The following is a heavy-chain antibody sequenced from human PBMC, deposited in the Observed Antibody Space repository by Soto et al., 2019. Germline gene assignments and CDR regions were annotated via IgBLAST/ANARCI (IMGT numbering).Heavy chain of an antibody. V-gene: IGHV3-48*02. Sequence: GESLRLSCVASGFSLANYPMNWVRQTPGKGLEWISYTSPRGDTVYYADSVEGRFTISRDNARNSLSLQMNSLRDEDSALYYCAKGPHTNVGWPYYFESWGQGVPVTVSS. CDR3: AKGPHTNVGWPYYFES. D-gene: IGHD6-19*01. CDR2: TSPRGDTV. J-gene: IGHJ4*02. CDR1: GFSLANYP.